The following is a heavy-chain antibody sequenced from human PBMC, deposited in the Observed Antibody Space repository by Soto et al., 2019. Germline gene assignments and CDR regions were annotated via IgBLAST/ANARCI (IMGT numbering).Heavy chain of an antibody. CDR2: IIPIFGTA. Sequence: QVQLVQSGAEVKKPGSSVKVSCKASGGTFSSYAISWVRQAPGQGLEWMGGIIPIFGTANYAQKFQGRVTSTADESTSTAYRELSSLRSEDRAVYYCARGEWELLGEVWFDPWGQGTLVTVSS. CDR1: GGTFSSYA. V-gene: IGHV1-69*12. CDR3: ARGEWELLGEVWFDP. J-gene: IGHJ5*02. D-gene: IGHD1-26*01.